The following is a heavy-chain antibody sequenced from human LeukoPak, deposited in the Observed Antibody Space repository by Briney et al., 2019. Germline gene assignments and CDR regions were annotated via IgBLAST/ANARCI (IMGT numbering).Heavy chain of an antibody. J-gene: IGHJ5*02. D-gene: IGHD6-19*01. CDR2: MNPNSGNT. V-gene: IGHV1-8*01. CDR3: ARGVSRRWLVMILTDNWFDP. Sequence: ASVKVSCKASGYTFTSYDINWVRQATGQGLEWMGWMNPNSGNTGYAQKFQGRVTMTRNTSISTAYMELSSLRSEDTAVYYCARGVSRRWLVMILTDNWFDPWGQGILVTVSS. CDR1: GYTFTSYD.